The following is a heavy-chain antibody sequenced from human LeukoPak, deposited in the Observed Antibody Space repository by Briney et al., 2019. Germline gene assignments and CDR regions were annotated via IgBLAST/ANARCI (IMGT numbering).Heavy chain of an antibody. Sequence: GASVKVSCKASGYTFTSYDINWVRQATGQGLEWMGWMNPNSGDTGYVQKFQGRVTMTRDTSISTAYMELSSLRSEDTAVYYCARGGFGSGSYPDYWGPGTLVTVSS. CDR2: MNPNSGDT. CDR3: ARGGFGSGSYPDY. CDR1: GYTFTSYD. V-gene: IGHV1-8*01. J-gene: IGHJ4*02. D-gene: IGHD3-10*01.